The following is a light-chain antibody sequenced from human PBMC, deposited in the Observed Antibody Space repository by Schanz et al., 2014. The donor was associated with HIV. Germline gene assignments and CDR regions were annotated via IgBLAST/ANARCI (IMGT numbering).Light chain of an antibody. CDR2: ESD. CDR3: QSYESTNPGI. V-gene: IGLV6-57*04. J-gene: IGLJ2*01. Sequence: NFMLTQPHSVSESPGKTVTISCTRSSGSISSAYVQWYQHRPGSAPITLIYESDQRHSGVPARFSASIDSSSNSATLSISGLEAEDEADYYCQSYESTNPGIFGGGTKLTVL. CDR1: SGSISSAY.